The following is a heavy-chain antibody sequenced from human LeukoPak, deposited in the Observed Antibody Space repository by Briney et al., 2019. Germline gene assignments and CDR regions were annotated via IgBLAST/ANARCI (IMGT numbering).Heavy chain of an antibody. CDR1: GGSISSYY. CDR2: IYTRGSA. V-gene: IGHV4-4*07. J-gene: IGHJ6*02. Sequence: NSSETLSLTCTVSGGSISSYYWSWIRQPAGKGLVWIGRIYTRGSANYNPSLKSRVTMSVDTSKNQFSLKLSSVTAADTAVYYCARDFAPLMDVWGQGTTVTVSS. CDR3: ARDFAPLMDV.